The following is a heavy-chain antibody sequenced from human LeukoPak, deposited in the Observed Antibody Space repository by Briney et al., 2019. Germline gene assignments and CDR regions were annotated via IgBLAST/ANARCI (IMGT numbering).Heavy chain of an antibody. J-gene: IGHJ4*02. CDR3: ARTDSSSWYSPFDY. D-gene: IGHD6-13*01. CDR1: GFTFSSYA. V-gene: IGHV3-23*01. Sequence: GGSLRLSCAASGFTFSSYAMSWVRQAPGKGLEWDSAISGSGGSTYYADSVKGRFTISRDNSKNTLYLQMNSLRAEDTAVYYCARTDSSSWYSPFDYWGQGTLVTVSS. CDR2: ISGSGGST.